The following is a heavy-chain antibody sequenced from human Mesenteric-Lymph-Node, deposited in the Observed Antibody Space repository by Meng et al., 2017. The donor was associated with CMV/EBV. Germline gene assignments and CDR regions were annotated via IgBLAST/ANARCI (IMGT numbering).Heavy chain of an antibody. CDR2: ISSSSSYI. Sequence: GESLKISCVASGFTFSSYSMNWVRQAPGKGLEWVSSISSSSSYIYYADSVKGRFTISRDYAKNTLYLQMNSLRAEDTAVYYCARGPRAFNWFDPWGQGTLVTVSS. CDR1: GFTFSSYS. CDR3: ARGPRAFNWFDP. J-gene: IGHJ5*02. V-gene: IGHV3-21*01.